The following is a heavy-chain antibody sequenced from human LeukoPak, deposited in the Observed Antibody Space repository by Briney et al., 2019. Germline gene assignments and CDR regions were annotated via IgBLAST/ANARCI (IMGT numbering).Heavy chain of an antibody. Sequence: GGSLRLSCAASGFTFSDYYMSWIRQAPGKGLQWVSYISSGSSYTNYVDSVEGRFTISRDNAKNSLYLQMNSLRAEDTAVYYCARDLVWGTSDYWGQGTLVTVSS. CDR2: ISSGSSYT. V-gene: IGHV3-11*06. CDR3: ARDLVWGTSDY. J-gene: IGHJ4*02. D-gene: IGHD3-10*01. CDR1: GFTFSDYY.